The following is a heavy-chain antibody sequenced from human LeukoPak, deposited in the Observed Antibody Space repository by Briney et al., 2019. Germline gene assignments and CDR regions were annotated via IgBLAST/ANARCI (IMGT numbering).Heavy chain of an antibody. CDR2: IIPIFDTA. D-gene: IGHD1-7*01. V-gene: IGHV1-69*05. Sequence: GASVKVSCKASGGTFSSYAISWVRQAPGQGLEWMGGIIPIFDTANYAQKFQGRVTITTDESTSTAYMELSSLRSEDTAVYYCARDYNWNYGWFDPWGQGTLVTVSS. CDR1: GGTFSSYA. J-gene: IGHJ5*02. CDR3: ARDYNWNYGWFDP.